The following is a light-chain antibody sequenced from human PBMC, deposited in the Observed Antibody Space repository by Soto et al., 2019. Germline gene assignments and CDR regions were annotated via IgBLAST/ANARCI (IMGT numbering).Light chain of an antibody. Sequence: DIQMTQSPPSLSASVGDRVTITCRSSQSISTYLNWYQQSPGKAPKLLIYAASNLQSGVPSRFSGSGSGTDFTLTINSLQPEDSATYYCQHSYSIPYTFGQGTKLEIK. CDR1: QSISTY. V-gene: IGKV1-39*01. CDR2: AAS. CDR3: QHSYSIPYT. J-gene: IGKJ2*01.